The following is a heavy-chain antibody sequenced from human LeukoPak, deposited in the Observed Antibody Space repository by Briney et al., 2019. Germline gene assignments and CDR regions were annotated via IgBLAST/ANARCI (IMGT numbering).Heavy chain of an antibody. CDR3: ARQLWFGESVGWFDP. D-gene: IGHD3-10*01. V-gene: IGHV5-10-1*01. J-gene: IGHJ5*02. CDR2: IDPSDSYA. Sequence: GESLKISCKGFGYSFTSYWITWVRQMPGKGLEWMGRIDPSDSYANYSPSFEGHVTISADTSISTAYLQWTSLKASDTAIYYCARQLWFGESVGWFDPWGQGTLITVSS. CDR1: GYSFTSYW.